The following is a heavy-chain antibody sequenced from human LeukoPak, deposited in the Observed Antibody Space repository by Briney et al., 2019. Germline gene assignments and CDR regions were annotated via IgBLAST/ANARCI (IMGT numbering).Heavy chain of an antibody. Sequence: SETLSLTCAVYGGSFSGYYWSWIRQPPGKGLEWIGEINHSGSTNYNPSLKSRVTISVDTSKNQFSLKLSSVTAADRAVYYCARDYGDHEDYWGQGTLVTVSS. D-gene: IGHD4-17*01. J-gene: IGHJ4*02. CDR1: GGSFSGYY. CDR3: ARDYGDHEDY. CDR2: INHSGST. V-gene: IGHV4-34*01.